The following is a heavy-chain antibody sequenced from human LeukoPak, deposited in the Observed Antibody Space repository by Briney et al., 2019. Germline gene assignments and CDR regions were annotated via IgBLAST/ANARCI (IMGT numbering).Heavy chain of an antibody. J-gene: IGHJ6*02. CDR1: GFTFTNYA. CDR2: IWSDGRDK. Sequence: GRSLRLSCAASGFTFTNYAMHCVRQAPGKGLEWVAVIWSDGRDKDYVDSVKGRFTISRDNSKNTVYLEMNSLRAEDTAVYYCARAGGAGTIYYYGMDVWGQGTTVTVSS. D-gene: IGHD6-13*01. V-gene: IGHV3-33*01. CDR3: ARAGGAGTIYYYGMDV.